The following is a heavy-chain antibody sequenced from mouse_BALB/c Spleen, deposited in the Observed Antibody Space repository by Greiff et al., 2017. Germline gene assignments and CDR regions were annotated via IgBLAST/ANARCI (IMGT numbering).Heavy chain of an antibody. CDR1: GYSITSDYA. CDR3: ARLRSFFAY. Sequence: EVKLQESGPGLVKPSQSLSLTCTVTGYSITSDYAWNWIRQFPGNKLEWMGYISYSGSTSYNPSLKSRISITRDTSKNQFFLQLNSVTTEDTATYYCARLRSFFAYWGQGTLVTVSA. CDR2: ISYSGST. J-gene: IGHJ3*01. D-gene: IGHD2-12*01. V-gene: IGHV3-2*02.